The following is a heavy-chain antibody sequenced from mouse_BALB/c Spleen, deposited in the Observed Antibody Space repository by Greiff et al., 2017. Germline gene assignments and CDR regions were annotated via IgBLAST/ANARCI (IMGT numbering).Heavy chain of an antibody. D-gene: IGHD1-1*01. J-gene: IGHJ4*01. Sequence: VQLQQSGAELVKPGASVKLSCTASGFNIKDTYMHWVKQRPEQGLEWIGRIDPANGNTKYDPKFQGKATITADTSSNTAYLQLSSLTSEDTAVYYCARLGDYGSSYYYAMDYWGQGTSVTVSS. CDR3: ARLGDYGSSYYYAMDY. V-gene: IGHV14-3*02. CDR2: IDPANGNT. CDR1: GFNIKDTY.